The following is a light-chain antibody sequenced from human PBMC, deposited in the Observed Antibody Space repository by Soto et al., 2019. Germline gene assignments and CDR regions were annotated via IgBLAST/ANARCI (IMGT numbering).Light chain of an antibody. CDR1: SGHSSYI. CDR3: ETWDSNTHV. V-gene: IGLV4-60*02. CDR2: LEGSGSY. J-gene: IGLJ1*01. Sequence: QLVLTQSSSASASLGSSVKLTCTLSSGHSSYIIAWHQQQPGKAPRYLMKLEGSGSYNKGNGVPDRFSGSSSGADRYLTIANLQFEDEADYYCETWDSNTHVFGTGTKVTVL.